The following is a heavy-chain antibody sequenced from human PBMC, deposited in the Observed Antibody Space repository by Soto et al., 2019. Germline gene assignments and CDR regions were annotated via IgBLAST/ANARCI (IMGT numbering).Heavy chain of an antibody. CDR2: IYSRDSDT. CDR1: GYRVNNFW. J-gene: IGHJ4*02. Sequence: XESLKTLWRGSGYRVNNFWIGWVRPRPGKGLEWMGIIYSRDSDTRYSPSFQGQVTISVDSSISTAYLQWSSLKASDTAIYYCARATYNHNDGDFDFWGQGNLVTVSS. D-gene: IGHD1-1*01. V-gene: IGHV5-51*01. CDR3: ARATYNHNDGDFDF.